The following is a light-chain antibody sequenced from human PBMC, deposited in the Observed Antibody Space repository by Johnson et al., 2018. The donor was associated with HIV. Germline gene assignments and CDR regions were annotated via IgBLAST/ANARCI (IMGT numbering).Light chain of an antibody. V-gene: IGLV1-51*02. Sequence: QAVLTQPPSVSAAPGQRVNISCSGNSSNIENYFVSWYQQLPGAAPRLLIYEDNKRPSGIPDLFSGSKSGASATLGITGLQTGDEADYYCGVWDASLSPHYVFGTGTTVIVL. J-gene: IGLJ1*01. CDR1: SSNIENYF. CDR2: EDN. CDR3: GVWDASLSPHYV.